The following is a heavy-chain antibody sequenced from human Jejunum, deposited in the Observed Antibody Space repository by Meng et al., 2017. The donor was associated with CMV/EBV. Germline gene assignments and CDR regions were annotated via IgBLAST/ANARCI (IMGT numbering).Heavy chain of an antibody. Sequence: SGYTFTGYYLHWGRQAPGQGLEWMGRINPNIGGTDYAQNFQGRVTMTRDASINTAYMELSRLTSDDTAVYYCARARAYTTAWAGIDYWGQGTLVTVSS. CDR1: GYTFTGYY. J-gene: IGHJ4*02. V-gene: IGHV1-2*06. CDR2: INPNIGGT. CDR3: ARARAYTTAWAGIDY. D-gene: IGHD6-19*01.